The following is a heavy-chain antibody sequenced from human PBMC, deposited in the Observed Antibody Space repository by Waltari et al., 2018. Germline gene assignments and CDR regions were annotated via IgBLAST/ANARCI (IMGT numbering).Heavy chain of an antibody. CDR1: GYSINTSHY. CDR3: ARQINSYYYMDV. CDR2: IYHSGTT. V-gene: IGHV4-38-2*01. J-gene: IGHJ6*03. Sequence: QVQLQESGPGLVKPSETLSLTCVVSGYSINTSHYFGWIRQPPGKGLEWIGIIYHSGTTYYNPSLRSRVTISVDASRNQFSLKMPSVTAADTAVYYCARQINSYYYMDVWGKGTMVTVSS.